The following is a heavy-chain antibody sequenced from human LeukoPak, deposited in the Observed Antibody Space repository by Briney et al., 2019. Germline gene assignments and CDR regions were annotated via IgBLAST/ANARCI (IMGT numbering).Heavy chain of an antibody. CDR3: ARAVAAAGTRGYFDY. D-gene: IGHD6-13*01. J-gene: IGHJ4*02. Sequence: ASVKVSCKASGYTFTSYAMNWVRQAPGQGLEWMGWINTNTGNPTYAQGFTGRFVFSLDTSVSAAYLQISSLKAEDTAVYYCARAVAAAGTRGYFDYWGQGTLVTVSS. V-gene: IGHV7-4-1*02. CDR2: INTNTGNP. CDR1: GYTFTSYA.